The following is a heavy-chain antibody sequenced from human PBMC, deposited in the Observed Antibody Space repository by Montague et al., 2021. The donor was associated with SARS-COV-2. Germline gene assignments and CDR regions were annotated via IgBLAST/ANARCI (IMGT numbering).Heavy chain of an antibody. J-gene: IGHJ3*02. V-gene: IGHV4-59*01. D-gene: IGHD3-16*01. Sequence: SETLSLTCTVSGGSSSSDYWSWIRQPPGKGLEWIGYISYSGSTSYNPSLKSRVTISVDTSKNQFSLTLSSVTAADTAVYYCARREPLGVDDAFDIWGQGTTATVSS. CDR2: ISYSGST. CDR1: GGSSSSDY. CDR3: ARREPLGVDDAFDI.